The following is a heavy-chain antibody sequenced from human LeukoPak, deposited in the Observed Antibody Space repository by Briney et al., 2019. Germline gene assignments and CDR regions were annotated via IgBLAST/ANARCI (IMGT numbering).Heavy chain of an antibody. CDR1: GGSISSYY. CDR3: ARLTTRLLTRGYFDY. CDR2: IYYSGST. V-gene: IGHV4-59*12. J-gene: IGHJ4*02. D-gene: IGHD2-21*02. Sequence: SETLSLTCTVSGGSISSYYWSWIRQPPGKGLEWIGYIYYSGSTNYNPSLKSRVTISVDTSKNQFSLKLSSVTAADTAVYYCARLTTRLLTRGYFDYWGQGTLVTVSS.